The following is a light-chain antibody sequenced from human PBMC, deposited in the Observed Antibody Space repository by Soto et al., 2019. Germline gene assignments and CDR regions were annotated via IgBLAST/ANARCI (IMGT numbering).Light chain of an antibody. Sequence: EIVLTQSPATLSLSPGERATLSCRASQSLGYYLAWVQQKHGQAPRLLIYDTSNRASGIPDRFSGSGSGTEFTLTISSLDPEDFAVYYCQQRRDWPLTFGGGTKVEIK. J-gene: IGKJ4*01. CDR1: QSLGYY. CDR2: DTS. CDR3: QQRRDWPLT. V-gene: IGKV3-11*01.